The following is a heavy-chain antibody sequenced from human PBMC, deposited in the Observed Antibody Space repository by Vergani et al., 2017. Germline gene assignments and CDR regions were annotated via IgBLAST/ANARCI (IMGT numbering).Heavy chain of an antibody. V-gene: IGHV4-39*01. CDR2: MDYSGST. CDR3: ASKRGACRAAYCHSYDF. CDR1: GDSVISTDYH. D-gene: IGHD2-15*01. Sequence: QVHLQESGPGLVKPSETLSLTCTVPGDSVISTDYHWGWIRQPPGKGLEWIGNMDYSGSTSYNPSLESRISISFATPKNQFSLRLTSVPAADTAVYYCASKRGACRAAYCHSYDFWGPGTLVGVSS. J-gene: IGHJ4*02.